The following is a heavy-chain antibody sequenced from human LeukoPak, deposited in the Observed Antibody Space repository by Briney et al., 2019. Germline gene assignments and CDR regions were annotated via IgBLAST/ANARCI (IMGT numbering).Heavy chain of an antibody. V-gene: IGHV1-18*01. Sequence: ASVTVSCKASGYTFTSYGISWVRQAPGQGLEWMGWISAYNGNTNYAQKLQGRVTMTTDTSTSTAYMELRSLRSDDTAVYYCARVGSSTSWIRARSWFDPWGQGTLVTVSS. CDR2: ISAYNGNT. J-gene: IGHJ5*02. CDR1: GYTFTSYG. D-gene: IGHD2-2*01. CDR3: ARVGSSTSWIRARSWFDP.